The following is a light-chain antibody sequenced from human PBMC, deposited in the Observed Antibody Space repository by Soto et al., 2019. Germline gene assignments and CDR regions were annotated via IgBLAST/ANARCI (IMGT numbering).Light chain of an antibody. CDR3: QQYSSWPLT. CDR1: QSVNSH. V-gene: IGKV3-15*01. CDR2: GAS. Sequence: EKVMTQSPATLSVSPGERATLSCRASQSVNSHLAWYQQKPGQAPRLLIYGASTRATGVPARFSGSGSGTEFTLIISSLQSEDSAVYYCQQYSSWPLTFGGGTKVETK. J-gene: IGKJ4*01.